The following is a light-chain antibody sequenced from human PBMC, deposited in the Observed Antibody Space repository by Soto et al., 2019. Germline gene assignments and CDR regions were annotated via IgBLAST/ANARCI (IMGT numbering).Light chain of an antibody. Sequence: EIVLTQSPATLSLSPGERATLSCRASQSVSSYLAWYQQKPGQAPRLLIYDASNRATGIPARFSGSGSGTDFTLTISSLAPEDFAVYYCQQRSNWPPTCGQGTKVEIK. J-gene: IGKJ1*01. CDR2: DAS. CDR1: QSVSSY. CDR3: QQRSNWPPT. V-gene: IGKV3-11*01.